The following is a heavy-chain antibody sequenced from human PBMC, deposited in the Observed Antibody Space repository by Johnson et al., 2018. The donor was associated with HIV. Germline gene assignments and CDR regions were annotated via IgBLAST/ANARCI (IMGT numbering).Heavy chain of an antibody. CDR3: AKARVRYSSDVDALDI. CDR2: ISYDGST. J-gene: IGHJ3*02. D-gene: IGHD6-19*01. CDR1: GFTFSSYA. V-gene: IGHV3-30-3*01. Sequence: QEQLVESGGGVVQPGRSLRLSCAASGFTFSSYAMHWVRQAPGKGLEWVAVISYDGSTYFADSVRGRFTIARDNAKNSLHLQMNSLRAEDTAFYYCAKARVRYSSDVDALDIWGQGTMVTVSS.